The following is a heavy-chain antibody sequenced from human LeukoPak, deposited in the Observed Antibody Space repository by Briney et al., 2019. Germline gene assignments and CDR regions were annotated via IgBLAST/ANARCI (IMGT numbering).Heavy chain of an antibody. CDR3: ATQCYYDSSGHNWFCP. Sequence: SETLSFACAVYGGSFSGYYWSWIRQPPGKGLEWIGEIIHSGSTNYNPSLKSRVTMSVDTSKNQFSLKLSSVTAADTAVYYCATQCYYDSSGHNWFCPWGQGTLVTVSS. CDR2: IIHSGST. V-gene: IGHV4-34*10. J-gene: IGHJ5*02. CDR1: GGSFSGYY. D-gene: IGHD3-22*01.